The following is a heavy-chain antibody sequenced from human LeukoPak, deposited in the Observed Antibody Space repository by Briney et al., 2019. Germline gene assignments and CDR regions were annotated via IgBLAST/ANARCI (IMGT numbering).Heavy chain of an antibody. V-gene: IGHV4-61*02. J-gene: IGHJ4*02. CDR1: GGSISSGSYY. CDR3: ARSPDYHDSSGLDY. CDR2: IYTSGST. Sequence: SETLSLTCTVPGGSISSGSYYWSWIRQPAGKGLEWIGRIYTSGSTNYNPSLKSRVTISVDTSKNQFSLKLSSVTAADTAVYYCARSPDYHDSSGLDYWGQGTLVTVSS. D-gene: IGHD3-22*01.